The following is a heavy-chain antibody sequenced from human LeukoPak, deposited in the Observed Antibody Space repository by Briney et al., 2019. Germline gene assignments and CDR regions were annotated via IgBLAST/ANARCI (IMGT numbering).Heavy chain of an antibody. CDR3: ARGHNFGRLHPFDY. CDR2: IYSGGST. D-gene: IGHD3-9*01. Sequence: GGSLRLSCAASGFTVSSNYMSWVRQAPGKGLEWVSVIYSGGSTYYADSVKGRFTISRDNSKNTLYLQMNSLRAEDTAVYYCARGHNFGRLHPFDYWGQGTLATVSS. J-gene: IGHJ4*02. CDR1: GFTVSSNY. V-gene: IGHV3-66*01.